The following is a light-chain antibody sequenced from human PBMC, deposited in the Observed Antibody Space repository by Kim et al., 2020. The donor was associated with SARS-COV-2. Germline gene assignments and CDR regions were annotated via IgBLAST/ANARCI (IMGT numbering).Light chain of an antibody. CDR1: QSVSSSY. CDR2: GAS. CDR3: KQYGNSPHT. Sequence: EIVLTQSPGTLSLSPGERATLSRRASQSVSSSYLAWYQQKPGQAPRLLIYGASSRATGVPDRFSGSGSGTDFTLTITRLEPEDFAVYYCKQYGNSPHTFGQGTKVDIK. J-gene: IGKJ1*01. V-gene: IGKV3-20*01.